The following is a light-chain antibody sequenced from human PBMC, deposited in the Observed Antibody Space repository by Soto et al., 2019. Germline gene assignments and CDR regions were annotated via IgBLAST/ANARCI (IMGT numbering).Light chain of an antibody. CDR3: QVWDSSSDHVV. CDR1: NIGSKS. Sequence: SSELTQPPSVSVAPGKTARITCGGNNIGSKSVHWYQQKPGQAPVLVIYYDIDRPSGIPERFSGSNSGNTTTLTISRVGAGDEADYYCQVWDSSSDHVVFGGGTKLTVL. V-gene: IGLV3-21*04. CDR2: YDI. J-gene: IGLJ2*01.